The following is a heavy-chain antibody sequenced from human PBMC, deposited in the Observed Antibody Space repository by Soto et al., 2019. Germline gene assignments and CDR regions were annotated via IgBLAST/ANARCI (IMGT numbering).Heavy chain of an antibody. V-gene: IGHV3-21*06. CDR2: ISSRSTFI. D-gene: IGHD3-22*01. Sequence: EVHLLESGGGLVQPGGSLRLSCAASGLTFSSYAMTWVRQAPGGGLEWVSSISSRSTFINYADSVKGRFTISRDNDKGLVYLQMNSLRAEDTAVYYCARDPPLSMIVVVGVDDFWGQGTLVTVSS. CDR3: ARDPPLSMIVVVGVDDF. J-gene: IGHJ4*02. CDR1: GLTFSSYA.